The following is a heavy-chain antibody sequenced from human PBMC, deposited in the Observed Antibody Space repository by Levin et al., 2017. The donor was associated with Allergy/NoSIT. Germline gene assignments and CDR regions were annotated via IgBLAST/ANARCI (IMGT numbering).Heavy chain of an antibody. CDR2: IYYTGST. D-gene: IGHD4-17*01. CDR3: ATARQSDYYTTDY. CDR1: GGSMTSYY. Sequence: TASETLSLTCSVSGGSMTSYYWSWIRQPPGKGLEWIGYIYYTGSTNYNPSLKSRVTISVDTSKNQFSLKLSSVTAADTAVYYCATARQSDYYTTDYWGQGTLVTVSS. J-gene: IGHJ4*02. V-gene: IGHV4-59*01.